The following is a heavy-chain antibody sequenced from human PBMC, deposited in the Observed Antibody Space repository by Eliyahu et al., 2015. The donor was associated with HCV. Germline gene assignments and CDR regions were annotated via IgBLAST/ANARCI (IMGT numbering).Heavy chain of an antibody. CDR1: GFTFXCXD. CDR2: IGTAGDT. CDR3: AREHYYGSGSGYWYFDL. V-gene: IGHV3-13*01. J-gene: IGHJ2*01. D-gene: IGHD3-10*01. Sequence: EVQLVESGGGLVQPGGSLXLSCAASGFTFXCXDMXWVRQXTGKGLEWVSAIGTAGDTYYPGSVKGRFTISRENAKNSLYLQMNSLRAGDTAVYYCAREHYYGSGSGYWYFDLWGRGTLVTVSS.